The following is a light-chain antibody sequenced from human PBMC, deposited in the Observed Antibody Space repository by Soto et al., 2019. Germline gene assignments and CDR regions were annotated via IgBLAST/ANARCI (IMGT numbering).Light chain of an antibody. CDR1: SSDLGAYNY. Sequence: QSALTQPASVSGSPGQSITISCTGTSSDLGAYNYVSWYQQHPGKVPKLLIYDVSNRPSGVSDRFSGSKSGNTASLTISGLQAEDEADYYCNSYSSSSTVVFGGGTKLTV. CDR3: NSYSSSSTVV. CDR2: DVS. V-gene: IGLV2-14*01. J-gene: IGLJ2*01.